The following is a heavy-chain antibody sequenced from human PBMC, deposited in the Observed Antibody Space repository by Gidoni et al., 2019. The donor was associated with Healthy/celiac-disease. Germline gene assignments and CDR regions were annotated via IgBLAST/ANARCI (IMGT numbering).Heavy chain of an antibody. Sequence: EVQLVESGGGLVKPGGSLRLSCAASGFTFSSYSMNWVRQAPGKGLEWVSSISSSSSYIYYADSVKGRFTISRDNAKNSLYLQMNSLRAEDTAVYYCANDPSYCGGDCRDAFDIWGQGTMVTVFS. J-gene: IGHJ3*02. CDR2: ISSSSSYI. D-gene: IGHD2-21*02. CDR1: GFTFSSYS. V-gene: IGHV3-21*01. CDR3: ANDPSYCGGDCRDAFDI.